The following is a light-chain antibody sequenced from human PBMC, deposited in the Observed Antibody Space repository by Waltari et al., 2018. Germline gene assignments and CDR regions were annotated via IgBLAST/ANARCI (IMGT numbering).Light chain of an antibody. CDR2: AAS. Sequence: DIQMTPSPSSVSASVGDRVTVSCRASQDVGTWLAWYQQKPGKAPKLLIYAASNLQSGVPSRFSGSGSGTDFTLTISSLQPEDFATYYCQQANSFPHTFGQGTKLESK. CDR1: QDVGTW. J-gene: IGKJ2*01. CDR3: QQANSFPHT. V-gene: IGKV1-12*01.